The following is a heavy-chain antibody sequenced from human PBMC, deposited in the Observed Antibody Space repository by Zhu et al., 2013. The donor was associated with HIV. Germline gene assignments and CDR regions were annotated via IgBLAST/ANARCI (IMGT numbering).Heavy chain of an antibody. CDR2: VNPTIGNA. D-gene: IGHD2-8*02. CDR3: ARMDKGSCTATTCPDWFDP. J-gene: IGHJ5*02. Sequence: QVQLVQSGPEVKKPGASVKVSCKASGYTFTNDGINWVRQATGHGLEWMGWVNPTIGNAGYAQNFQGRVTITRNTSTSTVYMELSSLRSDDTAVYYCARMDKGSCTATTCPDWFDPWGQGTLVTVSS. CDR1: GYTFTNDG. V-gene: IGHV1-8*01.